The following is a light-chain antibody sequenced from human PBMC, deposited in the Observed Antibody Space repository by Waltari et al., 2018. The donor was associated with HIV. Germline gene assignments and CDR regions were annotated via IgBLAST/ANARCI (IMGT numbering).Light chain of an antibody. Sequence: QSVLTQPPSVSGAPGQRVTISCTGSSSNIGAGYDEHWYQQLPGTAPKLLIYGNSNRPSGVPDRFSGSKSGTSASLAITGLQAEDEADYYCQSYDSSLSGSDVVFGGGTKLTVL. J-gene: IGLJ2*01. CDR2: GNS. CDR3: QSYDSSLSGSDVV. CDR1: SSNIGAGYD. V-gene: IGLV1-40*01.